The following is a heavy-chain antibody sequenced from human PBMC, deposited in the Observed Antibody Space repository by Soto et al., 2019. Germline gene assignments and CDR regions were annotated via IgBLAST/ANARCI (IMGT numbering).Heavy chain of an antibody. CDR3: ARGWLGSGFGY. CDR2: TYYRSRWNN. V-gene: IGHV6-1*01. J-gene: IGHJ4*02. D-gene: IGHD6-19*01. CDR1: GGKVCRDLG. Sequence: RTCDSRGGKVCRDLGWNWIRQSPSRGLEWLGRTYYRSRWNNDYAVSVKSRITINSDTSKNQFSLQLNSVTPEDTAVYYCARGWLGSGFGYWGQRTLVTVSS.